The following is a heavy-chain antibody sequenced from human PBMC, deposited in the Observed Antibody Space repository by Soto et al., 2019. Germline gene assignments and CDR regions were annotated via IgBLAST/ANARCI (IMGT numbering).Heavy chain of an antibody. CDR3: ARAPTTARVPYYFDY. Sequence: SETLSLTCTVSGGSISSYYWSWIRQPPGKGLEWIGYIYYSGSTNYNPSLKSRVTISVDTSKNQFSLKLSSVTAADTAVYYCARAPTTARVPYYFDYWGQGTLVTVSS. CDR1: GGSISSYY. J-gene: IGHJ4*02. D-gene: IGHD5-18*01. CDR2: IYYSGST. V-gene: IGHV4-59*01.